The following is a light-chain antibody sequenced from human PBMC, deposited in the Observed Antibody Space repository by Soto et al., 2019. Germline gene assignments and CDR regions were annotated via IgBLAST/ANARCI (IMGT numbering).Light chain of an antibody. V-gene: IGKV3-11*01. Sequence: EIVLTQSPATLSLSPGERATLSCRASQSVRSYLAWYQQKPGQAPRLLIHDASSRATGIPARFSGSGSGTDFTHTISSLEPEDFAVYYCQQRTNWPSSTFGQGTRLEIK. CDR2: DAS. J-gene: IGKJ5*01. CDR3: QQRTNWPSST. CDR1: QSVRSY.